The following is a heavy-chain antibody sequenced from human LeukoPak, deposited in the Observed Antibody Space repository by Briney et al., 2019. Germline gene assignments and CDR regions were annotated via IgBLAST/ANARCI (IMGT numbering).Heavy chain of an antibody. Sequence: ASVKVSCKASGYTFTGYYMHWVRQAPGQGLEWMGWINPNSGGTNYAQKFQGRVTMTRDTSISTAYMELSRLRSDDTAVYYCARDPGDHGVFTFDIWGQGTMVTVSS. J-gene: IGHJ3*02. V-gene: IGHV1-2*02. CDR1: GYTFTGYY. CDR3: ARDPGDHGVFTFDI. D-gene: IGHD3-3*01. CDR2: INPNSGGT.